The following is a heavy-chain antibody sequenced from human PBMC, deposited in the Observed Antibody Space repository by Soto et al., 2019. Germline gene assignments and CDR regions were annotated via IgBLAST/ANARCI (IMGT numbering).Heavy chain of an antibody. J-gene: IGHJ6*03. CDR1: GGSISSYY. D-gene: IGHD2-15*01. V-gene: IGHV4-59*08. CDR2: IYYSGST. Sequence: SETLSLTCTVSGGSISSYYWSWIRQPPGKGLEWIGYIYYSGSTNYNPSLKSRVTISVDTSKNQFSLKLSSVTAADTAVYYCARLAVVVVAASESYYYYMDVWGKGTTVTVSS. CDR3: ARLAVVVVAASESYYYYMDV.